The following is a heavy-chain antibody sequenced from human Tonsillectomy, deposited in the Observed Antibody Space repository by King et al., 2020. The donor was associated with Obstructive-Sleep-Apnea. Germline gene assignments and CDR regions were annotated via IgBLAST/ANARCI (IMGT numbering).Heavy chain of an antibody. CDR3: TTENLIAAAGTGQYFQH. V-gene: IGHV3-15*01. CDR2: IKSKTDGGTT. D-gene: IGHD6-13*01. CDR1: GFTFNNAW. J-gene: IGHJ1*01. Sequence: VQLVESGGGLVKPGGSLRPSCAASGFTFNNAWMSWVRQAPGKGLEWVGHIKSKTDGGTTDYAAPVKGRFTISRDDSKNTLYLQVNSLKTEDTAVYYCTTENLIAAAGTGQYFQHWGQGTLVTVSS.